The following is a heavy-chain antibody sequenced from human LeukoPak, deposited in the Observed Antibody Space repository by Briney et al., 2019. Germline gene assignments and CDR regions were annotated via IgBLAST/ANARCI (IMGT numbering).Heavy chain of an antibody. CDR2: IKQDGSEK. D-gene: IGHD3-22*01. J-gene: IGHJ4*02. CDR1: GFTFSSYW. V-gene: IGHV3-7*01. Sequence: GGSLRLSCAASGFTFSSYWMSWVRQAPGKGLEWVANIKQDGSEKYYVDSVKGRFTISRDNAKNSLYLQMNSLRAEDTAVYYCARARGYYPEGFDYWGRGTLVTVSS. CDR3: ARARGYYPEGFDY.